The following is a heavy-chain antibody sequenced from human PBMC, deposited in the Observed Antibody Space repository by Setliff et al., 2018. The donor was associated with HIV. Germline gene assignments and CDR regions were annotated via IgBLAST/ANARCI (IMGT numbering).Heavy chain of an antibody. CDR1: GFTFSDYW. V-gene: IGHV3-7*03. J-gene: IGHJ5*02. CDR2: IKQDGSEI. CDR3: ANLWELGA. Sequence: GGSLRLSCAASGFTFSDYWMDWVRQAPGKGLEWVATIKQDGSEIYYMDSVKGRFTISRDNARTPLFLEMRSLRDEDTAVYLCANLWELGAWGQGTLVTVSS. D-gene: IGHD3-16*01.